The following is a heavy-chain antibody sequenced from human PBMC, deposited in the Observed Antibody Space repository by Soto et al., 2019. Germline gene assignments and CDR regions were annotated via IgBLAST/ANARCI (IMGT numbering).Heavy chain of an antibody. J-gene: IGHJ6*03. CDR2: IYYSGST. CDR1: GGSISSYY. V-gene: IGHV4-59*01. CDR3: ARDQGGYATLGYYYMDV. Sequence: SETLSLTCTVSGGSISSYYWSWIRQPPGKGLEWIGYIYYSGSTNYNPSLKSRVTISVDTSKNQFSLKLSSVTAADTAVYYCARDQGGYATLGYYYMDVWGKGTTVTVSS. D-gene: IGHD5-12*01.